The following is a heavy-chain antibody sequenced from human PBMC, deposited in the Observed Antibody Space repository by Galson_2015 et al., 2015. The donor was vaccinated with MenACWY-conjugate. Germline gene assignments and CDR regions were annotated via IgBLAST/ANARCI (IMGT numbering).Heavy chain of an antibody. D-gene: IGHD2-8*02. V-gene: IGHV3-43*01. CDR3: AKDYSTGGELDYYYGMDV. Sequence: LRLSCAASGFTFDDYTMHWVRQAPGKGLEWVSLISWDGGSTYYADSVKGRFTISRDNSKNSLYLQMNSLRTEDTALYYCAKDYSTGGELDYYYGMDVWGQGTTVTVSS. CDR2: ISWDGGST. CDR1: GFTFDDYT. J-gene: IGHJ6*02.